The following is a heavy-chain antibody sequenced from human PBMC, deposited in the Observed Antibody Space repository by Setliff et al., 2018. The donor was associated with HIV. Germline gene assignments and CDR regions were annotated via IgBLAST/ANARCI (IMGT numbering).Heavy chain of an antibody. D-gene: IGHD6-6*01. V-gene: IGHV3-30*04. CDR3: ARGQGSSSGPIDY. Sequence: GGSLRLSCEASGFIFSNFAMHWVRQAPGKGLEWVAVISYHGSNIYYADSVKGRFTISRDSSKNTLYLHMNSLRSEDTAVYYCARGQGSSSGPIDYWGQVTRVTVSS. CDR2: ISYHGSNI. J-gene: IGHJ4*02. CDR1: GFIFSNFA.